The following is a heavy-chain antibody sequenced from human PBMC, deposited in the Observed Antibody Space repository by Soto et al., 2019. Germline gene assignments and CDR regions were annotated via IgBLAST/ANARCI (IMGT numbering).Heavy chain of an antibody. V-gene: IGHV1-58*02. CDR1: GFTFTSSA. J-gene: IGHJ4*02. CDR2: IVVGSGNT. CDR3: AAYSYDTPVYFDY. D-gene: IGHD3-9*01. Sequence: SVKVSCKASGFTFTSSAMQWVRQARGQRLEWIGWIVVGSGNTNYAQKFQERVTITRDMSTSTAYMELSSLRSEDTAVYYCAAYSYDTPVYFDYWGQGTLVTVSS.